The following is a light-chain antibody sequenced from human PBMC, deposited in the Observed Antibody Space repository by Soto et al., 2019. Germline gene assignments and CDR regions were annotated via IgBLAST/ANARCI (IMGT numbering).Light chain of an antibody. CDR2: GAS. Sequence: EIVLTQSPGTLSLSPGERATLSCRASQSVSSSYLAWYQQKPGQAPRLLIYGASSRATSIPDRFSGSGSGTYFTLTISRLEPEDFAVYYCQQYGSSITFGQGTRLDIK. CDR1: QSVSSSY. J-gene: IGKJ5*01. V-gene: IGKV3-20*01. CDR3: QQYGSSIT.